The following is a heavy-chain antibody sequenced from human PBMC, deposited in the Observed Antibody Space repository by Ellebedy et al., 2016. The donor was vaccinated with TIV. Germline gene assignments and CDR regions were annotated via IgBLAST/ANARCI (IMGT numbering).Heavy chain of an antibody. CDR1: GDSISSYY. J-gene: IGHJ4*02. CDR2: IYYSGST. D-gene: IGHD5-24*01. Sequence: SETLSLTCTVSGDSISSYYWSWIRQPPGKGLEWIGYIYYSGSTNYNPSLRSRVTISVDTSKNQFSLKLSSVTAADTAVYYCARASRDGPFDYWGQGTLVTVSS. CDR3: ARASRDGPFDY. V-gene: IGHV4-59*01.